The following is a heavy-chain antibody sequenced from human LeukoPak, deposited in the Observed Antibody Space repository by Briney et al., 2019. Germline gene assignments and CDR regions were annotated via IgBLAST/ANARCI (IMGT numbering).Heavy chain of an antibody. J-gene: IGHJ6*02. V-gene: IGHV3-64D*09. CDR2: ISDSGGST. CDR3: VRGYSFGPYGMDV. D-gene: IGHD2-15*01. CDR1: GFPFSSYA. Sequence: GGSLRLSCSASGFPFSSYAMHWVRQAPGKGLEYVSAISDSGGSTYYADSVKGRFTISRDNSKNTLYLQMSSLRAEDTAVYFCVRGYSFGPYGMDVRGQGTTVTVCS.